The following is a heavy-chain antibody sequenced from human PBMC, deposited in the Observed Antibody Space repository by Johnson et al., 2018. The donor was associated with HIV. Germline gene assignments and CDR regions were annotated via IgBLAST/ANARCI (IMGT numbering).Heavy chain of an antibody. D-gene: IGHD3-22*01. V-gene: IGHV3-53*01. CDR1: GFSVSNNY. Sequence: VQLVESGGGLIQPGGSLRLSCVISGFSVSNNYMSWVRQAPGKGLQWVSAISYSGSSTYYADSVKGRFTISRDNSRSSVYLHMINLRADDTALYYCAREISRYYYDYAAFDLWGQGTTVTVSS. CDR2: ISYSGSST. CDR3: AREISRYYYDYAAFDL. J-gene: IGHJ3*01.